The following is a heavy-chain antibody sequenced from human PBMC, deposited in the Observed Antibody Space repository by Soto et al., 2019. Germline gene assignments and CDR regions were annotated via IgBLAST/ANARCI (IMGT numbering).Heavy chain of an antibody. CDR2: ISSSSSYI. V-gene: IGHV3-21*01. CDR3: ATVPMATDY. D-gene: IGHD5-12*01. J-gene: IGHJ4*02. CDR1: GFTFSSYS. Sequence: EVQLVESGGGLVKPGGSLRLSCAASGFTFSSYSMNWVRQAPGKGLEWVSSISSSSSYIYYADSVKGRFTISRDNAKNSLYLQINSLRAEDTAVYYCATVPMATDYWGQGTLVTVSS.